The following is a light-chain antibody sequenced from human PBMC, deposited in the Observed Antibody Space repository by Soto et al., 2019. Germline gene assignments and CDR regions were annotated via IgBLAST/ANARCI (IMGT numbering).Light chain of an antibody. Sequence: QSFLTQPASVSGSPGQSITISCTGTSSDVGSYNLVSWYQQHPGKAPKLMIYEGSKRPSGVSNRFSGSKSGNTASLTISGLQAEDEADYYCCSYAGSSTVYVFGTGTKVTVL. CDR3: CSYAGSSTVYV. CDR1: SSDVGSYNL. CDR2: EGS. V-gene: IGLV2-23*01. J-gene: IGLJ1*01.